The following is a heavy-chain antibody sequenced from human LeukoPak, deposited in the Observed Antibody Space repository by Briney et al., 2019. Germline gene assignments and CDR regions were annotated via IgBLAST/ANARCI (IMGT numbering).Heavy chain of an antibody. Sequence: ASVKVSCKASGVIFSSYAITWVRQAPGQGLEWMGGIIPMFGTPNYAQKFQGRVTITADESTNTAYMELSSLTYEDTAMYYCARDGDTAMVSFYDIWGQGTKVTVSS. D-gene: IGHD5-18*01. J-gene: IGHJ3*02. CDR3: ARDGDTAMVSFYDI. V-gene: IGHV1-69*13. CDR1: GVIFSSYA. CDR2: IIPMFGTP.